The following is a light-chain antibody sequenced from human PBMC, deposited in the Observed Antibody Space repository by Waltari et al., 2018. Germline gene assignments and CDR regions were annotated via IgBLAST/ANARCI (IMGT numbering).Light chain of an antibody. CDR3: QQYDTCMWT. CDR2: KAS. Sequence: DIQMTQSPSTLSASVGDRVTITCRASQSISGWLAWYQQKPGKAPKLLIYKASTLESGVPSRFSGSGSGTEFTLTINSLQPDDFATYYCQQYDTCMWTFGQGTKVDI. V-gene: IGKV1-5*03. CDR1: QSISGW. J-gene: IGKJ1*01.